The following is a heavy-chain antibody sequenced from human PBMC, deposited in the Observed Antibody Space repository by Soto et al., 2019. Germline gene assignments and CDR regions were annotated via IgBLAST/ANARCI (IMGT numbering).Heavy chain of an antibody. CDR1: GSSVSRNY. Sequence: GGSLRLPCAVSGSSVSRNYMHWVRLAPGKGLEWVSVMYTGGETYYADSVKGRFTVSRDDSKNTVYLQMSSLRAEDTAVYYCARETLNTHCSSTSCYTNWFDPWGQGTLVTVSS. CDR3: ARETLNTHCSSTSCYTNWFDP. J-gene: IGHJ5*02. D-gene: IGHD2-2*02. CDR2: MYTGGET. V-gene: IGHV3-53*01.